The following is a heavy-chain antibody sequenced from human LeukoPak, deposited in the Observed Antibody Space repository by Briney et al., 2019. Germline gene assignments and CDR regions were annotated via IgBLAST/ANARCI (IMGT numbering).Heavy chain of an antibody. CDR1: GFTFSSYS. CDR2: ISSSSSTI. CDR3: ASDLLAFCSGGSCYSLDY. Sequence: AGGSLRLSCAASGFTFSSYSMNWVRQAPGKGLEWVSYISSSSSTIYYADSVKGRFTISRDNAKNSLYLQMNSLRAEDTAVYYCASDLLAFCSGGSCYSLDYWGQGTLVTVSS. V-gene: IGHV3-48*01. D-gene: IGHD2-15*01. J-gene: IGHJ4*02.